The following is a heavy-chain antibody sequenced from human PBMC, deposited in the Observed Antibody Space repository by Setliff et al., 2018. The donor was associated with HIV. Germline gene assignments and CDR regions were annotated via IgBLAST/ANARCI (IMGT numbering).Heavy chain of an antibody. D-gene: IGHD3-16*01. CDR3: AKGVKWLDP. V-gene: IGHV3-53*01. J-gene: IGHJ5*02. Sequence: GGSLRLSCAASGFSVSSNYMTWVRQAPGQGLEWVSVIYNDDSTYYADSVKGRFTVSRDDSKNTLYLQMNGLRPEDTAVYYCAKGVKWLDPWGQGTLVTVSS. CDR2: IYNDDST. CDR1: GFSVSSNY.